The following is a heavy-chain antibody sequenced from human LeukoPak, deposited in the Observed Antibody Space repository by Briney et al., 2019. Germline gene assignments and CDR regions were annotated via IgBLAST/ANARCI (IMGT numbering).Heavy chain of an antibody. CDR2: INTNTGNP. V-gene: IGHV7-4-1*02. CDR1: GYTFTSYA. D-gene: IGHD3-22*01. J-gene: IGHJ1*01. Sequence: PSVKVSCKASGYTFTSYAMNWVRQAPGQGLEWMGWINTNTGNPTYAQGFTGRFVFSLDTSVSTAYLQISSLKAEDTAVYYCARDGPHYDSSGYYPFQHWGQGTLVTVSS. CDR3: ARDGPHYDSSGYYPFQH.